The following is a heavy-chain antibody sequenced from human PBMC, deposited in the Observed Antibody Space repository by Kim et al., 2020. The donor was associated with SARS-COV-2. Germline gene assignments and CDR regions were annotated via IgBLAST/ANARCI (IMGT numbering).Heavy chain of an antibody. Sequence: GGSLRLSCAASGFTFSSYSMNWVRQAPGKGLEWVSSISSSSSYIYYADSVKGRFTISRDNAKNSLYLQMNSLRAEDTAVYYCARTGEQQLVPGFDYWGQGTLVTVSS. J-gene: IGHJ4*02. CDR1: GFTFSSYS. V-gene: IGHV3-21*01. CDR2: ISSSSSYI. CDR3: ARTGEQQLVPGFDY. D-gene: IGHD6-13*01.